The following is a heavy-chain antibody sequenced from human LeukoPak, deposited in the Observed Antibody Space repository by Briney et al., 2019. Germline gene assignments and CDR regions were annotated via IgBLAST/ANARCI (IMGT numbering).Heavy chain of an antibody. CDR3: ARGDSSWPYYFDC. V-gene: IGHV4-61*08. CDR1: GGSISSGGYS. CDR2: IYYSGST. J-gene: IGHJ4*02. D-gene: IGHD6-13*01. Sequence: NPSETLSLTCAVSGGSISSGGYSWNWIRQSPGKGLEWIGYIYYSGSTNYNPSLNSRVTISVDTSKNQFSLKLNSVTAADTAVYYCARGDSSWPYYFDCWGQGTLVTVSS.